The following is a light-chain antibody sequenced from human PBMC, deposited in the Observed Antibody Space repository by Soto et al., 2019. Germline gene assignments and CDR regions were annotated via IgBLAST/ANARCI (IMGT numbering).Light chain of an antibody. CDR1: QRIGTS. CDR3: QQYNSPLT. Sequence: DIQMTQSPATLSASVGDRVTITCRASQRIGTSLAWYQQKPGKAPNLLIYKASTLENGVSSRFSGSGSGTEFTLTISSLQPDDFATYYCQQYNSPLTFGQGTKVDIK. CDR2: KAS. V-gene: IGKV1-5*03. J-gene: IGKJ1*01.